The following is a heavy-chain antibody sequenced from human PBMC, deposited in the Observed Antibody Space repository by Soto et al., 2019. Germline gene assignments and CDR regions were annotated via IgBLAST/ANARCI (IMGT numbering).Heavy chain of an antibody. CDR3: ARDYYDSSGYPAGGMDV. CDR2: IWYDGSNK. V-gene: IGHV3-33*01. CDR1: GFTFSSYG. D-gene: IGHD3-22*01. J-gene: IGHJ6*02. Sequence: QVQLVESGGGVVQPGRSLRLSCAASGFTFSSYGMHWVRQAPGKGLEWVAVIWYDGSNKYYADSVKGRFTISRDNSKNTLYLQMNSLRAEDTAVYYCARDYYDSSGYPAGGMDVWGQGTTVTVSS.